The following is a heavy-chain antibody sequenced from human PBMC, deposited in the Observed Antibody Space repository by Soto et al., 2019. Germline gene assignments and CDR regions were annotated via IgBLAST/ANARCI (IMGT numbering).Heavy chain of an antibody. CDR1: GGSLSDYF. D-gene: IGHD2-21*01. V-gene: IGHV4-34*01. CDR3: ARGGISHWAYFYYMDV. Sequence: SETLSLTCVVSGGSLSDYFWSWIRQPPGMALEWIGEINHLGSINYNPSLKSRVTMSVDTSKNQFSLTLNSMTAADTATYYCARGGISHWAYFYYMDVWDRGTTVTVS. J-gene: IGHJ6*03. CDR2: INHLGSI.